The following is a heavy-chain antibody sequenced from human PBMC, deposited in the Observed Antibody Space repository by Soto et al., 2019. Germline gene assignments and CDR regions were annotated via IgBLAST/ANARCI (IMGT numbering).Heavy chain of an antibody. J-gene: IGHJ5*02. CDR3: ARDRDYYGSGSYYSWFDP. V-gene: IGHV4-59*12. CDR2: IYYSGST. Sequence: SETPSLTCTVSGGSISSYYWSWIRQPPGKGLEWIGYIYYSGSTNYNPSLKSRVTMSVDTSKNQFSLKLSSVTAADTAVYYCARDRDYYGSGSYYSWFDPWGQGTLVTVSS. CDR1: GGSISSYY. D-gene: IGHD3-10*01.